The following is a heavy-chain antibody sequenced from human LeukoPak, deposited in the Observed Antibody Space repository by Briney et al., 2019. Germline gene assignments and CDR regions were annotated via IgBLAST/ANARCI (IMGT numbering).Heavy chain of an antibody. CDR2: ISGSGGTP. CDR1: GFTFSTSG. J-gene: IGHJ4*02. Sequence: PGGSLRLSCAASGFTFSTSGMTWVRQAPGKGLDGVSIISGSGGTPYYTDSVKGRFTISRDNSKNTLYLQMNSLRAEDTAVYYCAKTRGISISGVVPLCDYWGQGTLVTVSS. D-gene: IGHD3-3*01. CDR3: AKTRGISISGVVPLCDY. V-gene: IGHV3-23*01.